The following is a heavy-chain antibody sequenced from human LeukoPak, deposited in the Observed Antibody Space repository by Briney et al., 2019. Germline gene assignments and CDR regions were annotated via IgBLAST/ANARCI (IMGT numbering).Heavy chain of an antibody. D-gene: IGHD2-15*01. Sequence: ASVKVSCKASGYTFTGYYMHWVRQAPGRGLEWMGWINPNSGGTNYAQKFQGWVTMTRDTSISTAYMELSRLRSDDTAVYYCARDSGGSHDAFDIWGQGTMVTVSS. CDR1: GYTFTGYY. CDR2: INPNSGGT. J-gene: IGHJ3*02. CDR3: ARDSGGSHDAFDI. V-gene: IGHV1-2*04.